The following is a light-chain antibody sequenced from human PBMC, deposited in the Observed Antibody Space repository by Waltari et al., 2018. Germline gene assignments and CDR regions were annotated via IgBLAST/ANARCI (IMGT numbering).Light chain of an antibody. Sequence: DIVMTQSPESLAVSLGERDTIKCKSSQSLLYYSNDKNYLAWYKQKPGQPPKLLIYWAATRQSGVPDLFNGSGSVTDVTLTISRLQAEDVAVYYCQQYYSRRTFGQVTKVEIK. CDR3: QQYYSRRT. J-gene: IGKJ1*01. CDR1: QSLLYYSNDKNY. CDR2: WAA. V-gene: IGKV4-1*01.